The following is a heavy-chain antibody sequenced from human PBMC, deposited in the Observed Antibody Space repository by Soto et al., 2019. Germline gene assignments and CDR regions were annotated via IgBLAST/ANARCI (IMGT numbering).Heavy chain of an antibody. CDR1: GYTFIGFY. J-gene: IGHJ6*02. Sequence: QVQLMQSGAEVKKPGASVKVSCKASGYTFIGFYMHWVRQAPGQGLEWMAFINPNTGVTNYAQKFQGRVTMTRDTSISTAYMEVSRLRSDDTAVYYCARGPRYGMDVWGQGTTVIVS. CDR3: ARGPRYGMDV. V-gene: IGHV1-2*02. CDR2: INPNTGVT.